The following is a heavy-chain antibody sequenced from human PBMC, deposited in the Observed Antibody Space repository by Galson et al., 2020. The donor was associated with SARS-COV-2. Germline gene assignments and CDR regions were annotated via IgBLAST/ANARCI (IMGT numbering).Heavy chain of an antibody. J-gene: IGHJ4*02. CDR3: ARGSQRWLQSHPGLFDY. V-gene: IGHV1-3*01. CDR2: INAGNGNT. CDR1: GYTFTSYA. Sequence: ASVKVSCKASGYTFTSYAMHWVRQAPGQRLEWMGWINAGNGNTKYSQKFQGRVTITRDTSASTAYMELSSLRSEDTAVYYCARGSQRWLQSHPGLFDYWGQGTLVTVSS. D-gene: IGHD5-12*01.